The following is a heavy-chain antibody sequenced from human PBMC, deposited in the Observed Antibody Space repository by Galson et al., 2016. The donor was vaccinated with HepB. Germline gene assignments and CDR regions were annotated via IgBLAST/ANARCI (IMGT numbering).Heavy chain of an antibody. J-gene: IGHJ4*02. CDR1: GGSVSSHNW. V-gene: IGHV4-4*02. CDR3: ARTEFGKEATTTSMVGY. CDR2: VFHSGST. Sequence: SETLSLTCAVSGGSVSSHNWWSWVRQPPGKGLEWIGEVFHSGSTNYNPSLKSRVTISVATSKNQFPLKMCSVSAADSAVYYCARTEFGKEATTTSMVGYWGQGTLVTVSS. D-gene: IGHD3-10*02.